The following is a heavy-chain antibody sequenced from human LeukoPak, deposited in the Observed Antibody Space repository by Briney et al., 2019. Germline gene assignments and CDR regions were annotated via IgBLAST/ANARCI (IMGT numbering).Heavy chain of an antibody. CDR3: AKDIAAAGSDAFDI. V-gene: IGHV3-9*01. Sequence: SLRLSCAASGFTFDDYAMHWVRQAPGKGLEWVSGISWNSGSIGYADSVKGRFTISRDNAKNSLYLQMNSLRAEDTALYYCAKDIAAAGSDAFDIWGQGTMVTVSS. CDR2: ISWNSGSI. D-gene: IGHD6-13*01. CDR1: GFTFDDYA. J-gene: IGHJ3*02.